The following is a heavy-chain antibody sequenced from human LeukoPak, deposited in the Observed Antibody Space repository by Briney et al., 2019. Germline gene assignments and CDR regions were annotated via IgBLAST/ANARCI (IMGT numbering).Heavy chain of an antibody. CDR3: ARVGYGSGSYFSFDP. CDR1: GGSISSHY. CDR2: IYYSGST. J-gene: IGHJ5*02. V-gene: IGHV4-59*11. Sequence: PSGTLSLTCTVSGGSISSHYWSWIRQPPGKGLERIGCIYYSGSTNYNPSLKSRVTISVDTSKNQFSLKLSSVTAADTAVYYCARVGYGSGSYFSFDPWGQGTLVTVSS. D-gene: IGHD3-10*01.